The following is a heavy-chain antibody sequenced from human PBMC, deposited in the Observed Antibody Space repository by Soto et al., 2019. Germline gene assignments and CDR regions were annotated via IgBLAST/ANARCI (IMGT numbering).Heavy chain of an antibody. D-gene: IGHD6-19*01. CDR2: ISAYNGNT. V-gene: IGHV1-18*01. Sequence: ASVKVSCKASGYTFTSYGISWLRQAPGQGLEWMGWISAYNGNTNYAQKLQGRVTMTTDTSTSTAYMELRSLRSDDTAVYYCAREMSSSGWLGWFDPWGQGTLVTVSS. CDR1: GYTFTSYG. J-gene: IGHJ5*02. CDR3: AREMSSSGWLGWFDP.